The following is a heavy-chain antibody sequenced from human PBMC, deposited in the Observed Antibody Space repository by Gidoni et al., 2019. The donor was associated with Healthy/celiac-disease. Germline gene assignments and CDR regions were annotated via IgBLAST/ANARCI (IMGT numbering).Heavy chain of an antibody. CDR3: ARVQGYDSSGYSLGAFDI. CDR1: GGPISSYY. Sequence: QVQLQESGPGLVKPSETLPLTCTVSGGPISSYYWSWFRQPAGKGLEWIGRIYTSGSTNYNPSLKSRVTMSVDTSKNQFSLKLSSVTAADTAVYYCARVQGYDSSGYSLGAFDIWGQGTMVTVSS. CDR2: IYTSGST. J-gene: IGHJ3*02. D-gene: IGHD3-22*01. V-gene: IGHV4-4*07.